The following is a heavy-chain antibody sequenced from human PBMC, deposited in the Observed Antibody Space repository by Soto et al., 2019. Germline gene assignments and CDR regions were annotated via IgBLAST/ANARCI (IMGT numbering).Heavy chain of an antibody. V-gene: IGHV4-59*01. D-gene: IGHD3-10*01. Sequence: ITCIASGGPISHLQCISIRHPPGKGLEWIGYIYYSGTTSYNPSLNSRVTISVDTSKNQFSLKLNSVTAADTAVYYCARESYYGSGATVVGYWGQGTLVTVS. CDR1: GGPISHLQ. CDR2: IYYSGTT. J-gene: IGHJ4*02. CDR3: ARESYYGSGATVVGY.